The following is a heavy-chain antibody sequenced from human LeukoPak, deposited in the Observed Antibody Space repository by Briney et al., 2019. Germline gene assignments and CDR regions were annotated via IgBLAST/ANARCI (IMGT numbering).Heavy chain of an antibody. J-gene: IGHJ4*02. D-gene: IGHD5-18*01. CDR1: GGSISSGDYY. CDR3: ARGFPVDTAMAPDY. CDR2: IYYSGST. V-gene: IGHV4-30-4*08. Sequence: SQTLSLTCTVSGGSISSGDYYWSWIRQPPGKGLAWIGYIYYSGSTYYNPSLKSRVTISVDTSKNQFSLKLSSVTAADTAVYYCARGFPVDTAMAPDYWGQGTLVTVSS.